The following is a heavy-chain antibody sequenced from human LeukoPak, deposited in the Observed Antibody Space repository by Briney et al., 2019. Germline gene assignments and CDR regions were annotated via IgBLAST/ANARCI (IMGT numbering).Heavy chain of an antibody. CDR1: GYTFTSYA. Sequence: WASVKVSCKASGYTFTSYAMNWVRQAPGQGLEWMGWINTNTGNPTYAQGFTGRFVFSLDTSVSTAYLQISSLKAEDTAVYYCARGGYDFRYYYYGMDVWGQGTTVTVSS. J-gene: IGHJ6*02. D-gene: IGHD3-3*01. CDR3: ARGGYDFRYYYYGMDV. V-gene: IGHV7-4-1*02. CDR2: INTNTGNP.